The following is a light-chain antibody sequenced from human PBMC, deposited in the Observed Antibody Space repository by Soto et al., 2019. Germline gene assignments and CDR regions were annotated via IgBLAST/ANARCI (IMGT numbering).Light chain of an antibody. CDR2: EVS. J-gene: IGLJ1*01. Sequence: VLTQPASVSGSPGQSITISCTGTSSDVGGYNYVSWYQQHPGKAPKLMIYEVSNRPSGVSNRFSGSKSGNTASLTISGLQAEDEADYCCSSYTSSSTYVFGTGTKVTV. V-gene: IGLV2-14*01. CDR1: SSDVGGYNY. CDR3: SSYTSSSTYV.